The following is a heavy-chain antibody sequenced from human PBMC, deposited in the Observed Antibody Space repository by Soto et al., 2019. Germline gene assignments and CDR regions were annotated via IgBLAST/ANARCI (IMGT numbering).Heavy chain of an antibody. Sequence: QVQLVQSGAEVKKPGSSVKVSCKASGDNFSTYPISWVRQAHGQGLEWMGGIIPIYVTANYAQKFRGRVTITADERTRTSYMELTTLRSEDTAVYYCARDRGARGDFWGQGTLVTVSS. D-gene: IGHD3-10*01. CDR3: ARDRGARGDF. V-gene: IGHV1-69*01. CDR1: GDNFSTYP. CDR2: IIPIYVTA. J-gene: IGHJ4*02.